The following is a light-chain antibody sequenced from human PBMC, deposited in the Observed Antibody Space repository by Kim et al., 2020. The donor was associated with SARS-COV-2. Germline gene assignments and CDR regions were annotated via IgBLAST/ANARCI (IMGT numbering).Light chain of an antibody. V-gene: IGKV3-15*01. CDR3: QQYNNWPPGAYT. CDR2: GAS. J-gene: IGKJ2*01. CDR1: QSVSRN. Sequence: PGERATRACRASQSVSRNLAWYQQKPGQAPRLLIYGASTRATGIPARFSGSESGTEFTLTISSLQSEDFAVYYCQQYNNWPPGAYTFGQGTKLEI.